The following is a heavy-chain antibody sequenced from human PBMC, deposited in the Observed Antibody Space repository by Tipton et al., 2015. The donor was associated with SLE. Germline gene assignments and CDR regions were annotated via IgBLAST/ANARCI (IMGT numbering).Heavy chain of an antibody. J-gene: IGHJ4*01. CDR3: ARTPDYYDSSGYFYY. CDR1: GGSISSYY. CDR2: IYYSGST. Sequence: GLVKPSETLSLTCTVSGGSISSYYRSWIRQPPGKGLEWIGYIYYSGSTNYNPSLKSRVTISVDTSKNQFSLKLSSVTAADTAVYYCARTPDYYDSSGYFYYWGHGTLVSVSS. V-gene: IGHV4-59*01. D-gene: IGHD3-22*01.